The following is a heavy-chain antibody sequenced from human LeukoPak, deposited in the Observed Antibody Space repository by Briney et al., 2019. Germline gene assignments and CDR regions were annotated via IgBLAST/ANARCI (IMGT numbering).Heavy chain of an antibody. CDR2: ISGSGGST. CDR3: AKVWFGVWYYYYYMFV. D-gene: IGHD3-10*01. V-gene: IGHV3-23*01. CDR1: GFTFSSYA. Sequence: PGGSLRLSRAASGFTFSSYAMSWVRQAPGKGLEWVSAISGSGGSTYYADSVKGRFTISRDNSKNTLYLQMNSLRAEDTAVYYCAKVWFGVWYYYYYMFVWGKGATVTVSS. J-gene: IGHJ6*03.